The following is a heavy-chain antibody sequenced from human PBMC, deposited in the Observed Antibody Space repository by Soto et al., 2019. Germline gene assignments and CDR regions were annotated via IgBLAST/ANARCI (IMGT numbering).Heavy chain of an antibody. CDR1: GYTFTSYA. CDR2: INAGNGNT. CDR3: ARGHNPIVLVHQLLWEYNWFDP. V-gene: IGHV1-3*05. Sequence: QVQLVQSGAEEKKPGASVKVSCKASGYTFTSYAMHWVRQAPGQRLEWMGWINAGNGNTKYSQKFQGRVTITRDTSASTAYMELSSLRSEDTAVYYCARGHNPIVLVHQLLWEYNWFDPWGQGTLVTVSS. D-gene: IGHD2-2*01. J-gene: IGHJ5*02.